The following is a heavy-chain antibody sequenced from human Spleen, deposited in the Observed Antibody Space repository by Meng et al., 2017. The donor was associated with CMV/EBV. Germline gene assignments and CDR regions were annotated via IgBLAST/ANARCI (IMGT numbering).Heavy chain of an antibody. CDR1: GYTFSTYY. V-gene: IGHV1-46*01. CDR3: AREPYDVPPFFDY. J-gene: IGHJ4*02. D-gene: IGHD3-16*01. Sequence: CKASGYTFSTYYMYWVRQAPGQGLEWMGIINPSSGTTSYAQKFQGRVTMTRDTSTSTVYMELSSLRSEDTAVYYCAREPYDVPPFFDYWGQGTLVTVSS. CDR2: INPSSGTT.